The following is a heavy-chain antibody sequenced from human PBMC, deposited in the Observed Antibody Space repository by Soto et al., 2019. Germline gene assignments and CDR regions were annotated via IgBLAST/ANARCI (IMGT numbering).Heavy chain of an antibody. CDR3: ASSGRTGITIFSRSNWPHWFDP. D-gene: IGHD3-3*01. J-gene: IGHJ5*02. V-gene: IGHV4-30-4*01. Sequence: SETLSLTCTVSGGSISSGDYYWSWIRQPPGKGLEWIGYIDYSGSTYYNPSLKSRVTISVDTSKNQFSLKLSSVTAADTAVYYCASSGRTGITIFSRSNWPHWFDPWGQGTLVTVSS. CDR1: GGSISSGDYY. CDR2: IDYSGST.